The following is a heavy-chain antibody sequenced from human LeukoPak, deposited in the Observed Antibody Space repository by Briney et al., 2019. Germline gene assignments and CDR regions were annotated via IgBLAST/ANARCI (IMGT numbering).Heavy chain of an antibody. J-gene: IGHJ4*02. CDR1: GFTFSSYA. V-gene: IGHV3-23*01. CDR3: ARERTRNYYDSSGYCD. Sequence: GGSLRLSCAASGFTFSSYAMNWVRQAPGKGLEWVSGTGSTGVSTFYADSVKGRFTVSRDNPKNTLYLQMNSLRAEDTAVYYCARERTRNYYDSSGYCDWGQGTLVTVSS. CDR2: TGSTGVST. D-gene: IGHD3-22*01.